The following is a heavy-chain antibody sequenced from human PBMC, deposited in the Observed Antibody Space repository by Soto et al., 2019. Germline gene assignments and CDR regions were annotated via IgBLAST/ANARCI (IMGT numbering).Heavy chain of an antibody. V-gene: IGHV4-4*02. CDR1: GGSISSSNW. CDR2: IYHSGST. J-gene: IGHJ6*02. Sequence: QVQLQESGPGLVKPSGTLSLTCAVSGGSISSSNWWSWVRQPPGKGLEWIGEIYHSGSTNYNPSLTSRVPISADKSKNQFSLKLSSVTAADTAVYYCARGSMVRGPLDYGMDVWGQGTTVTVSS. D-gene: IGHD3-10*01. CDR3: ARGSMVRGPLDYGMDV.